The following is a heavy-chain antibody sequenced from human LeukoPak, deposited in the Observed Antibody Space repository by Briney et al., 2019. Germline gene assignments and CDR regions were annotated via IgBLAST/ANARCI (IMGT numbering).Heavy chain of an antibody. CDR2: IYTSEST. V-gene: IGHV4-4*07. D-gene: IGHD3-22*01. CDR1: GGSINSYY. Sequence: SETLSLTRTVSGGSINSYYWTWIRQPAGKGLEWIGRIYTSESTNYNPSLESRVTMSVDTSKNQFSLKLSSVTAADTAVYYCARGTLRDNRIFDYWGQGTLVTVSS. CDR3: ARGTLRDNRIFDY. J-gene: IGHJ4*02.